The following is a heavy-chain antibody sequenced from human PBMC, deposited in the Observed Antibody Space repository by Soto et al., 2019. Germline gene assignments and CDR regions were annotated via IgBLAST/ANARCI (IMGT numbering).Heavy chain of an antibody. J-gene: IGHJ4*02. CDR3: ARGSCGNISSWYYFDY. V-gene: IGHV3-23*01. CDR1: GFTFTDYA. D-gene: IGHD6-13*01. Sequence: EVQLLESGGGLVQPGGSLRLSCAASGFTFTDYALSWVRQAPGKGLEWVATISGIGGSTYLADSVKGRLSISRDNSKNTVSLLMNSVRAEDTGVYFCARGSCGNISSWYYFDYWGRGTLVTVSS. CDR2: ISGIGGST.